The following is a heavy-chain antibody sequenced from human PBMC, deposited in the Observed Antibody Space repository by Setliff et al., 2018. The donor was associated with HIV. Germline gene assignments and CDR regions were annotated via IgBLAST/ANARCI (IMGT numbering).Heavy chain of an antibody. CDR3: ARDGRDRTTVTIYSLYGMDV. CDR1: GGSINSFY. D-gene: IGHD4-17*01. V-gene: IGHV4-4*07. Sequence: PSETLSLTCTVSGGSINSFYWNWVRQPAGRGLEWIGRIFASGSTNYNPSLKSRVTISVDTSKNQFSLKLSSVTAADTAVYYCARDGRDRTTVTIYSLYGMDVWGQGTTVTVSS. J-gene: IGHJ6*02. CDR2: IFASGST.